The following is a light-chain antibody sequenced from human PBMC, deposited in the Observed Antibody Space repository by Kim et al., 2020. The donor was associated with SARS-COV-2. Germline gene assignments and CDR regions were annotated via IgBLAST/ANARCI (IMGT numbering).Light chain of an antibody. CDR3: QVWDSSSDHFVV. CDR2: YDT. CDR1: NIGGKS. V-gene: IGLV3-21*04. J-gene: IGLJ3*02. Sequence: SYELSQPPSVSVAPGKTAKITCGGYNIGGKSVHWYQQKPGQAPVLVISYDTDRPSGIPDRLSGSNSGNTATLTISRVEAGDEADYYCQVWDSSSDHFVVFGGGTQLTVL.